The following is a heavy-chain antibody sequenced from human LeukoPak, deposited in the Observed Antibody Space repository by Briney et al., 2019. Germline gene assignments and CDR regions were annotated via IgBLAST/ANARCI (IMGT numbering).Heavy chain of an antibody. CDR1: GYSISSGYF. J-gene: IGHJ4*02. D-gene: IGHD4-23*01. V-gene: IGHV4-38-2*02. Sequence: SETLSLTCTVSGYSISSGYFWGWIRQPPGKGLECIGTIYHSGSTYYNPSLKSRVTISVDTSKNQFSLKLSSVTAADTAVYYCARTMTTVVTPPDYWGQGTLVTVSS. CDR2: IYHSGST. CDR3: ARTMTTVVTPPDY.